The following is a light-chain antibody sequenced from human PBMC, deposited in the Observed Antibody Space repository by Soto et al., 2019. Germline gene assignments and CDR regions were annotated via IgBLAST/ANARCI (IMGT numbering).Light chain of an antibody. Sequence: EILMTQSPATPSVSPGDRATLSCRASQSVSNNYLAWYQQKPGQAPRLLIYGASSRATGIPDRFSGSGSGTDFTLTISRLEPEDFAVYYCQHYGYPQWTFGQGTKVDIK. J-gene: IGKJ1*01. V-gene: IGKV3-20*01. CDR2: GAS. CDR1: QSVSNNY. CDR3: QHYGYPQWT.